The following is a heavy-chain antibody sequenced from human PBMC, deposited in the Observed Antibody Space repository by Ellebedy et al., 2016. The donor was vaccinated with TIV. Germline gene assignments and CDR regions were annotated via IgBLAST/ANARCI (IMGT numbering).Heavy chain of an antibody. J-gene: IGHJ6*02. D-gene: IGHD6-13*01. CDR3: ARVRRGSSGMDV. CDR1: GYIFTAYY. V-gene: IGHV1-2*02. Sequence: ASVKVSCKTSGYIFTAYYIHWVRQAPGQGLEWMGWINPDSGGTNSPQKFQGRVTMTRDTSINTVYMELNRLESDDTAVYYCARVRRGSSGMDVWGQGTTVTVSS. CDR2: INPDSGGT.